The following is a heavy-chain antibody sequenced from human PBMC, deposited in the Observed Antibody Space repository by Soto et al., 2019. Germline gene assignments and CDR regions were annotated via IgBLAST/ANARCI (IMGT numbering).Heavy chain of an antibody. CDR1: GYTFTSYD. CDR3: AKTLKYSDYAFIM. V-gene: IGHV1-8*01. CDR2: MNPNSGNT. Sequence: ASVKVSCKASGYTFTSYDINWVRQATGQGLEWMGWMNPNSGNTGYAQKFQGRVTMTRNTSISTAYMELSSLRSEDTAVYYCAKTLKYSDYAFIMGGQGKMATVS. D-gene: IGHD5-18*01. J-gene: IGHJ3*02.